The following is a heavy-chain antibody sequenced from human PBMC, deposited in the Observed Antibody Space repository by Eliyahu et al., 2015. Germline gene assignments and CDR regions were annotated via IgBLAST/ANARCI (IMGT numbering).Heavy chain of an antibody. V-gene: IGHV3-23*01. D-gene: IGHD6-19*01. CDR3: VKGGIGWYSEY. Sequence: EVQLLESGGDLAQPGGSLRLSCAVSGFTFTIFGMSWVRPGPGKGLEWVSSIPSSGDSTNYADSVQGRFTISRDNSENMVYLQINSLRAEDTAVYFCVKGGIGWYSEYWGQGTLVTVSS. CDR1: GFTFTIFG. J-gene: IGHJ4*02. CDR2: IPSSGDST.